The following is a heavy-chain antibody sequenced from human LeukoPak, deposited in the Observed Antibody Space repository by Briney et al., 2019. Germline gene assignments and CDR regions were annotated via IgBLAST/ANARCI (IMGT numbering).Heavy chain of an antibody. CDR2: IWYDGSNK. Sequence: GGSLRLSCAASGFTFSSYGMHWVRQAPGKGLEWVAVIWYDGSNKYYADSVKGRFTISRDNSKNTLYLQMNSLRAGDTAVYYCARDSRYCSSTSCYTPGAFDIWGQGTMVTVSS. V-gene: IGHV3-33*01. CDR1: GFTFSSYG. J-gene: IGHJ3*02. D-gene: IGHD2-2*02. CDR3: ARDSRYCSSTSCYTPGAFDI.